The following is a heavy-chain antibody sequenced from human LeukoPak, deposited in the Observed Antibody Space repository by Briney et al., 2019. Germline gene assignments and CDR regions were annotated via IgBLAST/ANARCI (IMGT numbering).Heavy chain of an antibody. V-gene: IGHV4-61*05. J-gene: IGHJ4*02. D-gene: IGHD3-9*01. CDR1: GGSIGGSSYY. CDR3: ARHVWLQPFDY. CDR2: IYYSGST. Sequence: SETLSLTCTVSGGSIGGSSYYWSWIRQSPGKGLEWIGYIYYSGSTNYNPSLKSRVTISVDTSKNQFSLKLSSVTAADTAVYYCARHVWLQPFDYWGQGTLVTVSS.